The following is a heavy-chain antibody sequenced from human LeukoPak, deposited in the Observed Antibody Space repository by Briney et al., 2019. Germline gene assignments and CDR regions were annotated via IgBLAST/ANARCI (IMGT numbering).Heavy chain of an antibody. CDR1: GFTFSAYA. CDR2: ISGGGVST. V-gene: IGHV3-23*01. Sequence: GGSLRLSCAASGFTFSAYAMNWVRQAPGKGLEWVSVISGGGVSTYYADSVKGRFTISRDNSKNTLYLQMNGLRAEDTAVYYCARGEPSDYWGQGTLVTVSS. CDR3: ARGEPSDY. D-gene: IGHD1-14*01. J-gene: IGHJ4*02.